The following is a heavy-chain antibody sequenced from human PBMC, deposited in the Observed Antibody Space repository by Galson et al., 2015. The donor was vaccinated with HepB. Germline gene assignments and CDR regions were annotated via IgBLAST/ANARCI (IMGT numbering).Heavy chain of an antibody. J-gene: IGHJ4*02. D-gene: IGHD5-12*01. CDR2: IKEDGSIK. V-gene: IGHV3-7*03. Sequence: SLRLSCAASGFMFSGHWMNWVRQAPGKGLEWVANIKEDGSIKYYVDSVTGRFTISRDNARNLLYQQMNGLRAEDTAVYFCARNRGYETFDYWGQGALVTVSS. CDR1: GFMFSGHW. CDR3: ARNRGYETFDY.